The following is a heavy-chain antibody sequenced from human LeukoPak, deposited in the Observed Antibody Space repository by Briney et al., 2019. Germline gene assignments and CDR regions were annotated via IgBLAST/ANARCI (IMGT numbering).Heavy chain of an antibody. J-gene: IGHJ4*02. CDR1: GFTFSSNW. Sequence: PGGSLRLSCAASGFTFSSNWMHWVRNAPGQGLVWVSRIKGDGISTNYADSVKGPFTISRDIAKNTLYLQMNSLRAEDTGVYYCAKDHYWSIDYWGRGTLVTVSS. V-gene: IGHV3-74*01. CDR3: AKDHYWSIDY. D-gene: IGHD3-3*01. CDR2: IKGDGIST.